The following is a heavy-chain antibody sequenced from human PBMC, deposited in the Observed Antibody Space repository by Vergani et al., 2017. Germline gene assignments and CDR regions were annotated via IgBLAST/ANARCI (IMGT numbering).Heavy chain of an antibody. J-gene: IGHJ4*02. CDR3: ARWYYDGRPYDY. D-gene: IGHD3-16*01. CDR1: GYTFTSSS. V-gene: IGHV1-18*01. CDR2: ISPYTGST. Sequence: QVQLVQSGAEVKKPGASVKVSCKASGYTFTSSSFNWVRQAPGQGLEWMGWISPYTGSTKYAEKFQDRLTMTTDTSTSTAYMERRSLGSDDTAVYYCARWYYDGRPYDYWGQGTLVAGAS.